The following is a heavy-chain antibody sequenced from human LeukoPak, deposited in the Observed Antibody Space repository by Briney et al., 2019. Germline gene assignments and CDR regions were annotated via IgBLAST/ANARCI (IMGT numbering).Heavy chain of an antibody. D-gene: IGHD6-6*01. V-gene: IGHV3-9*01. CDR1: GFTFYDYA. Sequence: GGSLRLSCAASGFTFYDYAMHWVRQAPGKGLEWVSGISWNSGSIGYADSVKGRFTISRDNAKNSLYLQMNSLRAEDTALYYCAKARRYSSSSRPYYYYYGMDVWGQGTTVTVSS. J-gene: IGHJ6*02. CDR3: AKARRYSSSSRPYYYYYGMDV. CDR2: ISWNSGSI.